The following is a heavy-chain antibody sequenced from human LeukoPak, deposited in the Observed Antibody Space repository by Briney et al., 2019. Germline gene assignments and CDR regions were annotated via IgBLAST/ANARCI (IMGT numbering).Heavy chain of an antibody. J-gene: IGHJ5*02. Sequence: SETLSLTCSVSGYSLSSGYYWGWIRQPPGKRLEWVGSISSSGNTYYNPTLKSRVTISVDTSKNQFSLNLTSVTAADAAVYYCARDLGYSGFDWAPWGQGTLVTVSS. CDR2: ISSSGNT. CDR3: ARDLGYSGFDWAP. V-gene: IGHV4-38-2*02. CDR1: GYSLSSGYY. D-gene: IGHD5-12*01.